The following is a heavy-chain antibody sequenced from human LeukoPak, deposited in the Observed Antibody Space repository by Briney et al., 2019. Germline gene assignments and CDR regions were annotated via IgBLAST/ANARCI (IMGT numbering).Heavy chain of an antibody. CDR2: INHSGST. J-gene: IGHJ6*02. D-gene: IGHD5-18*01. Sequence: KPSETLSLTCAVYGGSFSGYYWSWIRQPPGKGLEWIGEINHSGSTNYNPSLKSRVTISVDTSKNQFSLKLSSVTAADTAVYYCAAQRGYSYYYGMDVWGQGTTVTVSS. CDR1: GGSFSGYY. CDR3: AAQRGYSYYYGMDV. V-gene: IGHV4-34*01.